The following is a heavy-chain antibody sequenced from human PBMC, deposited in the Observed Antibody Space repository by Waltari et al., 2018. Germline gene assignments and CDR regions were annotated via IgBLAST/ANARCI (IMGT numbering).Heavy chain of an antibody. CDR2: ISYDGSNE. CDR1: GVTFSSYA. D-gene: IGHD6-13*01. CDR3: ARDEQQWYYDL. V-gene: IGHV3-30*01. J-gene: IGHJ2*01. Sequence: QVQLVESGGGVVQPGRSMRLACAASGVTFSSYALLWVRQAPGKGLEGVSVISYDGSNESSADSVTSRFTISRYNSKNTLYLQMNNLRAEYTAVYYCARDEQQWYYDLWGHGTLVTVSS.